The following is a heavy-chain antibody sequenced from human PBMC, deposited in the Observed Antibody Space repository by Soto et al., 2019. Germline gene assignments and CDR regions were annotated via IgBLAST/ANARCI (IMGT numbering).Heavy chain of an antibody. J-gene: IGHJ6*02. CDR2: IWYDGSKQ. V-gene: IGHV3-33*01. CDR3: ARADIGTYGMAV. Sequence: QVQLVESGGGVVQPGKSLRLACVASGFTFSSHGMHWVRQAPGKGLEWVAVIWYDGSKQEYADSVNGRFTISRDNSNNTVYLEMSSLRAEDTAVYYCARADIGTYGMAVWGQGTTVTVSS. D-gene: IGHD2-15*01. CDR1: GFTFSSHG.